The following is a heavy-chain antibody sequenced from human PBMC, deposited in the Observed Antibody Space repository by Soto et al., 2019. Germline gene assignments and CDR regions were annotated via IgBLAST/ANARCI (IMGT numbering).Heavy chain of an antibody. CDR1: GGTFSSYA. CDR2: IIPIFGTA. CDR3: ARRYPKGRXGIAAAGRLYYYYGMDV. J-gene: IGHJ6*02. Sequence: SVKVSCKASGGTFSSYAISWVRQAPGQGLEWMGGIIPIFGTANYAQKFQGRVTITADESTSTAYMELSSLRSEDTAVYYCARRYPKGRXGIAAAGRLYYYYGMDVWGQGTTVTVSS. D-gene: IGHD6-13*01. V-gene: IGHV1-69*13.